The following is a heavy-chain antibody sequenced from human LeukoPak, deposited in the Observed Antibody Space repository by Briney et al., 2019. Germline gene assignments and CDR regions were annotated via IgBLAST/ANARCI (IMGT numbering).Heavy chain of an antibody. V-gene: IGHV1-46*01. CDR3: ASQRFLEWLPPYYYYGMDV. Sequence: ASVKVSCKASGYTFTSYYMRWVRQAPGQGLEWMGIINPSGGSTSYAQKFQGRVTMTRDTSTSTVYMELSSLRSEDTAVYYCASQRFLEWLPPYYYYGMDVWGQGTTVTVSS. D-gene: IGHD3-3*01. CDR1: GYTFTSYY. CDR2: INPSGGST. J-gene: IGHJ6*02.